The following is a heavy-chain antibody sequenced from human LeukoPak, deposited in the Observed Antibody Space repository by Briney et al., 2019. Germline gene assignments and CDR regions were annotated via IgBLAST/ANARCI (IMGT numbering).Heavy chain of an antibody. Sequence: GGSLRLSCAASGFTLSSYSMNWVRQAPGKGLEWVSSISSSSSYIYYADSVKGRFTISRDNAKNSLYLQMNSLRAEDTAVYYCARDLWNFYDDSGYNRDFDSWGQGTLVTVSS. CDR1: GFTLSSYS. J-gene: IGHJ5*01. D-gene: IGHD3-22*01. CDR3: ARDLWNFYDDSGYNRDFDS. V-gene: IGHV3-21*04. CDR2: ISSSSSYI.